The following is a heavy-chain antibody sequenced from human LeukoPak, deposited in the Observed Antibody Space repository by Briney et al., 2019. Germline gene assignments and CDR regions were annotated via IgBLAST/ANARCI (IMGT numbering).Heavy chain of an antibody. D-gene: IGHD1-26*01. CDR2: ISGSGGST. Sequence: GGSLRLSCVASGFTFSSYAMTWVRQAPGKGLEWVSAISGSGGSTYYADSVKGRFTISRDNSKNTLYLQMNSLRAEDTAVYYCGKYTPSGNYYLFDYWGQGTLVTVSS. J-gene: IGHJ4*02. CDR3: GKYTPSGNYYLFDY. V-gene: IGHV3-23*01. CDR1: GFTFSSYA.